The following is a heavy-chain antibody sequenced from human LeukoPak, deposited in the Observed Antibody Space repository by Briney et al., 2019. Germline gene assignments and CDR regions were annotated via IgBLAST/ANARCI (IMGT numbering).Heavy chain of an antibody. J-gene: IGHJ4*02. CDR2: IWYDGSNK. Sequence: PGGSLRLSCAASGFAFSSYGMHWVRQAPGKGLEWVAVIWYDGSNKYYADSVKGRFTISRDNSKNTLYLQMNSLRAEDTAVYYCAREPRGDHPFDYWGQGTLVTVSS. V-gene: IGHV3-33*01. CDR1: GFAFSSYG. D-gene: IGHD4-17*01. CDR3: AREPRGDHPFDY.